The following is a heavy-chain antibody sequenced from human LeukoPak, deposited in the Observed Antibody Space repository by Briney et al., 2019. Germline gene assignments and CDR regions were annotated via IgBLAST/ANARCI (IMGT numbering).Heavy chain of an antibody. J-gene: IGHJ4*02. CDR2: INPSGCST. Sequence: ASVKVSCKASGYTFTSYYMHWVRQAPAQGLEGMGIINPSGCSTSYAQKSQGRVPMTRDTSTSTVYMELSSLRSEDTAVYYCARQAYSSGWYSLGYWGQGTLVTVSS. D-gene: IGHD6-19*01. V-gene: IGHV1-46*01. CDR1: GYTFTSYY. CDR3: ARQAYSSGWYSLGY.